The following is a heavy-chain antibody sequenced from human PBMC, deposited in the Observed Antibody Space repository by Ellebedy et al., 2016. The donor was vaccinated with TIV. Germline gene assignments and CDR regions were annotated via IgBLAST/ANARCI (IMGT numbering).Heavy chain of an antibody. J-gene: IGHJ4*02. CDR2: IVVGSGNT. CDR1: GFTFTNSA. V-gene: IGHV1-58*01. D-gene: IGHD4-17*01. Sequence: SVKVSCXASGFTFTNSAVQWVRQARGQRLEWIGWIVVGSGNTNYAQKFQERVTITRDMSTSTAYMELSSLRSEDTAVYYCAAESYGDYVGYFDYWGQGTLVTVSS. CDR3: AAESYGDYVGYFDY.